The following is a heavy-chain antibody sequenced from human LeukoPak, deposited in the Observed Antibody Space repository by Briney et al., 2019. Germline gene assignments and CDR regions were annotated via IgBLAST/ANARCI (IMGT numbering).Heavy chain of an antibody. Sequence: GGSLRLSCAASGFTFSRYWMSWVRQAPGKGLEWVSVIYSGGSTYYADSVKGRFTISRDNSKNTLYLQMNSLRAEDTAVYYCARGTTMVRGVISHYYGMDVWGQGTTVTVSS. CDR2: IYSGGST. CDR1: GFTFSRYW. J-gene: IGHJ6*02. CDR3: ARGTTMVRGVISHYYGMDV. D-gene: IGHD3-10*01. V-gene: IGHV3-53*01.